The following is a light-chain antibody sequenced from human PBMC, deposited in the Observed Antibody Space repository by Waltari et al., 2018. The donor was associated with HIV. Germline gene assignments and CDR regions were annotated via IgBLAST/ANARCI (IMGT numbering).Light chain of an antibody. CDR3: HDYNNWRET. J-gene: IGKJ1*01. Sequence: EILMTQSPATLSVSPGERATLSCRASQSVNSNLAWYQQKPGQTPRLLIYGTSTRATDIPARFSGSGSGTEFTLTISSLQSEDFAVYYCHDYNNWRETFGQGTKVEIK. CDR1: QSVNSN. CDR2: GTS. V-gene: IGKV3-15*01.